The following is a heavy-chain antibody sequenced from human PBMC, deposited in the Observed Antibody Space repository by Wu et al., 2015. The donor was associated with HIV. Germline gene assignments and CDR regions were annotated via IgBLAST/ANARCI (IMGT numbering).Heavy chain of an antibody. V-gene: IGHV1-18*01. D-gene: IGHD4-23*01. CDR1: GYNLNLFG. Sequence: QVHLVQSGAEVRKPGASVKVSCKIFGYNLNLFGINWVRQAPGQGPEWVAWISPLNGKTNYAKKIQGRVAVTIDTPTDTVYMELRSLRSDDTAVYYCARDFVGRXTVVTPGIFDYWGEGTLVTVSS. CDR3: ARDFVGRXTVVTPGIFDY. J-gene: IGHJ4*02. CDR2: ISPLNGKT.